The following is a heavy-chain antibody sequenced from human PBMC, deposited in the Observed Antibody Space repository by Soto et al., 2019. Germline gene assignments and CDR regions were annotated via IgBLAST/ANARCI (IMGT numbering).Heavy chain of an antibody. CDR1: GGSFSGYY. Sequence: QVQLQQWGAGPLRPLETLSLTCGVSGGSFSGYYWAWIRQSPGKGLEWIGEINDRGSINYNPSRKSRVSISVVTSKNHYSLNLGSVTAADAAVYYCARESHDILTGPPWVWYFDLWGRGTLVTVSS. CDR3: ARESHDILTGPPWVWYFDL. D-gene: IGHD3-9*01. V-gene: IGHV4-34*01. J-gene: IGHJ2*01. CDR2: INDRGSI.